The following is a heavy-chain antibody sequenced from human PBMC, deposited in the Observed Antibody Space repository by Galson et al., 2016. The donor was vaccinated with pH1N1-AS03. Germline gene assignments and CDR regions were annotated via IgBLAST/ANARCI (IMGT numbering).Heavy chain of an antibody. D-gene: IGHD3-10*01. V-gene: IGHV3-33*01. Sequence: SLRLSCAASGFTFTNYGFHWVRQAPGKGLEWVAVMWFNEGAKYYADSVKGRFTISRDTSKNTVYLQMKSLRGNDTALYYGAVLTYPVRSGSVGEMNVWGQGTTVIVSS. CDR3: AVLTYPVRSGSVGEMNV. J-gene: IGHJ6*02. CDR1: GFTFTNYG. CDR2: MWFNEGAK.